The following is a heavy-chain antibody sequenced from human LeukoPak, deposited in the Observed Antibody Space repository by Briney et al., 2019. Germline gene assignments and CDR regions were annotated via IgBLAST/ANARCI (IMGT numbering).Heavy chain of an antibody. CDR2: IIPIFGTA. J-gene: IGHJ4*02. D-gene: IGHD3-22*01. Sequence: GASVKVSCKASGGTFSSYAISWVRQAPGQRFEWMGRIIPIFGTANYAQKFQGRVTITTDESTSTAYMELSSLRSEDTAVYYCARDHGVVVNLWYFDYWGQGTLVTVSS. CDR1: GGTFSSYA. V-gene: IGHV1-69*05. CDR3: ARDHGVVVNLWYFDY.